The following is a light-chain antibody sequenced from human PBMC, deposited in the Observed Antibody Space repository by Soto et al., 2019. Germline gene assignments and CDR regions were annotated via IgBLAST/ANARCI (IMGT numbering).Light chain of an antibody. V-gene: IGLV1-40*01. CDR2: GNI. CDR1: SSNIGAGYD. CDR3: QSYDSSLSGYV. J-gene: IGLJ1*01. Sequence: QSVLTQPPSVSGAPGQRVTISCTGSSSNIGAGYDVHWYQRLPGTAPKLLIYGNINRPSGVPDRFSGSKSGTSASLAITGLQAEDEADYYCQSYDSSLSGYVFGTGTKSPS.